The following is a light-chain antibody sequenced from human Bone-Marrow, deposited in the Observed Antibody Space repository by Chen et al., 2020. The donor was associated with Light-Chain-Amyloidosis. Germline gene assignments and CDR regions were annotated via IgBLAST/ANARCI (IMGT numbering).Light chain of an antibody. Sequence: SYELTQPPSVSVSPGQTARLTCSGDDLPTKYAYWYQQKPGQAPVLVIHRDTERPSGISERFSGSNSGTTATLTISGVQAEDEADYHCQSADSSGTYEVLFGGGTKLTVL. CDR3: QSADSSGTYEVL. J-gene: IGLJ2*01. V-gene: IGLV3-25*03. CDR2: RDT. CDR1: DLPTKY.